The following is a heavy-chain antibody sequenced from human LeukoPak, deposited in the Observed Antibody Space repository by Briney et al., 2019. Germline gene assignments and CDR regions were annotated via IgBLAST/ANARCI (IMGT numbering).Heavy chain of an antibody. Sequence: ASVKVSCKASGYTFTSYAMNWVRQAPGQGLEWMGWINAADGDIDYPQSLQGRVTLTMDTSTNTAYMELRSLRSDDTAVYYCARDIGVTNFDFWGQGTLVTVSS. CDR3: ARDIGVTNFDF. V-gene: IGHV1-18*01. D-gene: IGHD4-17*01. CDR1: GYTFTSYA. J-gene: IGHJ4*02. CDR2: INAADGDI.